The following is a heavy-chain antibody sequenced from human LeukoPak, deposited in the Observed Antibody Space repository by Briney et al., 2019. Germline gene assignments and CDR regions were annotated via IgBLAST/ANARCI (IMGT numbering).Heavy chain of an antibody. CDR2: ITSSSSTI. V-gene: IGHV3-48*02. CDR1: GXTFSSYS. J-gene: IGHJ4*02. CDR3: ARVLTYDYVWGSRSDY. Sequence: GGSLRLSCAASGXTFSSYSMNWVRQAPGKGLEWVSYITSSSSTIYYADSVKGRFTISRDNAKNSLYLQMNSLRDEDTAVYYCARVLTYDYVWGSRSDYWGQGTLVTVSS. D-gene: IGHD3-16*01.